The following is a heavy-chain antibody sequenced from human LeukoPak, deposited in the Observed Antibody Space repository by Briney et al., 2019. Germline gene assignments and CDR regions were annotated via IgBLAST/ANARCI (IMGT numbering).Heavy chain of an antibody. CDR1: GYTLTELS. CDR2: FDPEDGET. CDR3: ATVRPPMVRGVIITGFDP. V-gene: IGHV1-24*01. J-gene: IGHJ5*02. D-gene: IGHD3-10*01. Sequence: ASVKVSCKVSGYTLTELSMHWVRQAPGKGLEWMGGFDPEDGETIYAQKFQGRVTMTEDTSTDTAYMELSSLRSEDTAVYYCATVRPPMVRGVIITGFDPWGQGTLVTVSS.